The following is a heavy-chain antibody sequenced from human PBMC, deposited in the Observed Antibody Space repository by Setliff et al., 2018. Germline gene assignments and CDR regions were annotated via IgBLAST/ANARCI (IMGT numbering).Heavy chain of an antibody. CDR3: AKHGAYNDFLTGYNFYYDMDV. J-gene: IGHJ6*02. V-gene: IGHV3-23*01. CDR2: ISGRGDST. Sequence: PGGSLRLSCAASGFTFSSYAMTWVRQAPGKGLERVSAISGRGDSTFYEDAVKGRFTISRDNSKNTLYLQMNSLRAEDTAVYYCAKHGAYNDFLTGYNFYYDMDVWGQGTTVTVSS. D-gene: IGHD3-9*01. CDR1: GFTFSSYA.